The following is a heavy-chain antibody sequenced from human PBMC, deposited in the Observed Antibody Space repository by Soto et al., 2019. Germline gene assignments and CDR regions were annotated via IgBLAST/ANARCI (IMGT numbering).Heavy chain of an antibody. CDR1: GFTFSSYA. CDR2: VSIGGST. CDR3: AKRRGAGGHFDY. Sequence: DVQLLESGGGLVQPEGSLRLSCAASGFTFSSYAMGWVRQGPGKGLEWVAVVSIGGSTHYEDSVSGRFTISRDNSKNTLSLQMNSLTAEDTAVYFCAKRRGAGGHFDYWGQGALVTVSS. D-gene: IGHD2-15*01. J-gene: IGHJ4*02. V-gene: IGHV3-23*01.